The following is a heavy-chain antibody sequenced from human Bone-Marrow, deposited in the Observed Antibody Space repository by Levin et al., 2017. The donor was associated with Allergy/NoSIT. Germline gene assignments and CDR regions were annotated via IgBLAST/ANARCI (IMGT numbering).Heavy chain of an antibody. J-gene: IGHJ5*01. CDR3: VKGSRGYSSGWCDS. CDR1: GFLFDDYA. V-gene: IGHV3-9*01. D-gene: IGHD2-15*01. CDR2: ISVHTGIKTI. Sequence: GGSLRLSCVGSGFLFDDYAMHWVRQIPGKGLEWVSGISVHTGIKTIAYADSVKGRFTISRDNAKKSLYLEMKSLRPDDTALYFCVKGSRGYSSGWCDSWGRGIRVTVSS.